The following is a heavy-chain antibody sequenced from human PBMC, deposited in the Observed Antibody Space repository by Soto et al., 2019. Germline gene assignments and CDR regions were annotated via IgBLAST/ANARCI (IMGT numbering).Heavy chain of an antibody. V-gene: IGHV4-31*03. Sequence: QVQLQESGPGLVKPSQTLSLTCTVSGGSISSGNYYWSWIRQHPEKGLEWIGYIFYSGSTYYNPSLQSRVTISVDTSKNQFSLKLSSVTAADTAVYYCARGGSGDIVVVAAIDYWGQGTLVTVSS. CDR1: GGSISSGNYY. D-gene: IGHD2-15*01. J-gene: IGHJ4*02. CDR2: IFYSGST. CDR3: ARGGSGDIVVVAAIDY.